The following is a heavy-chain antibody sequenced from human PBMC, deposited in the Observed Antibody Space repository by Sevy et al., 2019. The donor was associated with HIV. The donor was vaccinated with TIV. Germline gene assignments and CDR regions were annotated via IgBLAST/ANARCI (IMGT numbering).Heavy chain of an antibody. J-gene: IGHJ4*02. D-gene: IGHD2-15*01. Sequence: ASVKVSCKASGGTFSSYAISWVRQAPGQGLEWMGGIIPIFGTANYAQKFQGRVTITADKSTSTAYMELSSLRSEDTAVYYCARGIYCSGGSCYGDGDYWGQGTLVTVSS. V-gene: IGHV1-69*06. CDR1: GGTFSSYA. CDR3: ARGIYCSGGSCYGDGDY. CDR2: IIPIFGTA.